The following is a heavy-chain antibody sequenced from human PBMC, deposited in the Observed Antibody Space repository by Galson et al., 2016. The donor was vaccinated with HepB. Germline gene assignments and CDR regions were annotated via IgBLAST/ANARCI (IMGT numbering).Heavy chain of an antibody. V-gene: IGHV4-34*11. CDR2: LYYTGTT. D-gene: IGHD3-10*01. CDR1: GGSFSGYY. J-gene: IGHJ6*02. CDR3: ARGTVRGVVRGGMDV. Sequence: SETLSLTCAVYGGSFSGYYWNWIRQPPGKGLECIGYLYYTGTTKNNPSLKSRVTISLDASRNQISLNLTSVTAADSSIYFCARGTVRGVVRGGMDVWGQGTTVIVSS.